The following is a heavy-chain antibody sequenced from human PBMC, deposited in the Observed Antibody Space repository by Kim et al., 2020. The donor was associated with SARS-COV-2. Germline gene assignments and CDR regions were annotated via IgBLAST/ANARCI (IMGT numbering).Heavy chain of an antibody. Sequence: SETLSLTCAVYGGSFSGYYWSWIRQPPGKGLEWIGEINHSGSTNYNPSLKSRVTISVDTSKNQFSLKLSSVTAADTAVYYCARGLAFGGQGTLVTVSS. J-gene: IGHJ4*02. CDR2: INHSGST. CDR3: ARGLAF. V-gene: IGHV4-34*01. CDR1: GGSFSGYY. D-gene: IGHD3-16*01.